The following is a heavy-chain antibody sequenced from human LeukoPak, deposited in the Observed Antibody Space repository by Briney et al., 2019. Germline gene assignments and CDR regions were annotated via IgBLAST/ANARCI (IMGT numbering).Heavy chain of an antibody. CDR1: GFTFSSYG. Sequence: GGSPRLSCAASGFTFSSYGMHWVRQAPGKGVEWVAVIWYDGSNKYYADSVKGRFTISIDNSKNTLYLQMNSLRAEDTAVYYCARDMAWLLSPYGMDVWGQGTTVTVSS. D-gene: IGHD3/OR15-3a*01. CDR3: ARDMAWLLSPYGMDV. CDR2: IWYDGSNK. V-gene: IGHV3-33*01. J-gene: IGHJ6*02.